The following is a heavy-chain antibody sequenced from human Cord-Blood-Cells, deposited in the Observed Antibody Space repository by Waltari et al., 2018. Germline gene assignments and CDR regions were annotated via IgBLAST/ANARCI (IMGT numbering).Heavy chain of an antibody. CDR1: GYSFTSYW. J-gene: IGHJ6*02. Sequence: EVQLVQSGAEVKKPGESLKISCQGSGYSFTSYWIGWVRQMPGRGLEWMGIISPGDSDTRYSPSFQGQVTISAHKSISTAYLQWSILKASDTAMYYCARPNWNDYYYYGMDVWGQGTTVTVSS. V-gene: IGHV5-51*01. CDR2: ISPGDSDT. D-gene: IGHD1-20*01. CDR3: ARPNWNDYYYYGMDV.